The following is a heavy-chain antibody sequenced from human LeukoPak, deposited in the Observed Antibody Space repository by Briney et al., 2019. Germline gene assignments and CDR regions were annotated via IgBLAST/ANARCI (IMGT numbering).Heavy chain of an antibody. V-gene: IGHV4-4*07. J-gene: IGHJ6*02. CDR2: IYTSGST. CDR1: GGSIGSYY. CDR3: ARDSIAVAGEYNYGMDV. D-gene: IGHD6-19*01. Sequence: PSETLSLTCTVSGGSIGSYYWSWIRQPAGKGLEWIGRIYTSGSTNYNPSLKSRVTMSVDTSKNHFSMKLSSETAEDTAVYYCARDSIAVAGEYNYGMDVWGQGTTVTVSS.